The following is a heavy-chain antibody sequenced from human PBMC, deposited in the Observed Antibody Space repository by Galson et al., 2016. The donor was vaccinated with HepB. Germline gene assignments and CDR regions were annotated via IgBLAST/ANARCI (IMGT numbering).Heavy chain of an antibody. CDR2: ISSDIEGGT. CDR3: AKSDYTDY. J-gene: IGHJ4*02. Sequence: SLRLSCAASGFTFSCYEMNWVRQAPGKGLEWISYISSDIEGGTRYAASVRGRFTISRDNAKNTLYLQMNSLRAEDTAVYYCAKSDYTDYWGQGTLVTVSS. CDR1: GFTFSCYE. V-gene: IGHV3-74*01.